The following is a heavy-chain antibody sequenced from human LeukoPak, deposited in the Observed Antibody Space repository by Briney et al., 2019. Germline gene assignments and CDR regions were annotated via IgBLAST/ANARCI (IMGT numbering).Heavy chain of an antibody. D-gene: IGHD4-17*01. CDR3: AREETTVTHNWFDP. CDR1: GGSISSGGYY. Sequence: SETLSLTCTASGGSISSGGYYWSWIRQHPGKGLEWIGYIYYSGSTYYNPSLKSRVTISVDTSKNQFSLKLSSVTAADTAVYYCAREETTVTHNWFDPWGQGTLVTVSS. CDR2: IYYSGST. V-gene: IGHV4-31*03. J-gene: IGHJ5*02.